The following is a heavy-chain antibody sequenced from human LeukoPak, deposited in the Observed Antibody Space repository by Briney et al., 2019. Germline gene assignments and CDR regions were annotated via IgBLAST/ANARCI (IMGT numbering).Heavy chain of an antibody. D-gene: IGHD2/OR15-2a*01. CDR3: VSFYETY. V-gene: IGHV3-74*01. CDR1: GNYW. CDR2: INSDGSWT. J-gene: IGHJ4*02. Sequence: GGSLGLSCAASGNYWMHWVRQVPGKGLVWVSHINSDGSWTSYADSVKGRFTISKDNAKNTVYLQMNSLRAEDTAVSYYVSFYETYWGRGTLVTVSS.